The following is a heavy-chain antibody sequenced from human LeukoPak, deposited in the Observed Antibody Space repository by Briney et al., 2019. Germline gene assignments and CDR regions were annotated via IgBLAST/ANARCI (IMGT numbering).Heavy chain of an antibody. CDR1: GYTFTSYY. Sequence: ASVKVSCKASGYTFTSYYMYWVRQAPGQGLEWMGIINPSGGRTSYAQKFQGRVTMTRDMSTSTVYMELSSLRSEDTAVYYCARGGHVRVYDNSYYGHYRGQGTLVTVSS. V-gene: IGHV1-46*01. D-gene: IGHD3-22*01. CDR2: INPSGGRT. J-gene: IGHJ4*02. CDR3: ARGGHVRVYDNSYYGHY.